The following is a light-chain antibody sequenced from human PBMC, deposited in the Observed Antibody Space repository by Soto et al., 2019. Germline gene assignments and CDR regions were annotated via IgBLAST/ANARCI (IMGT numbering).Light chain of an antibody. CDR3: QQCNNWPLT. Sequence: EIVMTQSPATLSVSPGERATLSCRASQSVSSNLAWYQQIPGQAPRLLIYDASTRATGIPARFSGSGSGTEFTLTISSLQSEDFAVYYCQQCNNWPLTFGGGTKVEI. CDR2: DAS. V-gene: IGKV3-15*01. J-gene: IGKJ4*01. CDR1: QSVSSN.